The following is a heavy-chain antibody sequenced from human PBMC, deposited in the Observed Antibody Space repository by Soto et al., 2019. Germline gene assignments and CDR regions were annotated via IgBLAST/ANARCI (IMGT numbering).Heavy chain of an antibody. CDR2: IYYNGDT. J-gene: IGHJ3*01. V-gene: IGHV4-39*01. CDR3: ARRLIDNWNQGHAFDF. Sequence: QLQLQESGPGLVKPAETLSLKCAVSGGSVSSGNYFWGSIRQPPGKWMEWIGNIYYNGDTYYSPSLRSRVTMSVDTAQNQFSLRLTSVTAADTAVYYCARRLIDNWNQGHAFDFWGQGTLVTVSS. D-gene: IGHD1-20*01. CDR1: GGSVSSGNYF.